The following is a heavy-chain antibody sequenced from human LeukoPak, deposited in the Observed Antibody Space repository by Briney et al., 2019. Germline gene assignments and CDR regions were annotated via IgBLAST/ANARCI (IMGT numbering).Heavy chain of an antibody. CDR2: INAGNGNT. Sequence: ASVTVSCKASGYTFTSYAMHWVRQAPGQRLEWMGWINAGNGNTKYSQKFQGRVTITRDTSASTAYMELSSLRSEDTAVYSCARGVATNRYYFDYWGQGTLVTVSS. J-gene: IGHJ4*02. CDR3: ARGVATNRYYFDY. V-gene: IGHV1-3*01. D-gene: IGHD5-12*01. CDR1: GYTFTSYA.